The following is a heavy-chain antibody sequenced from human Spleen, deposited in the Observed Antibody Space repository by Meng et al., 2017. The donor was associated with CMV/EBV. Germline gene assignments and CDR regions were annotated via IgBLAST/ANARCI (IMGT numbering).Heavy chain of an antibody. CDR3: ARYGDYYYYGMDV. J-gene: IGHJ6*02. V-gene: IGHV4-39*07. CDR2: IYYSGST. D-gene: IGHD4-17*01. Sequence: SETLSLTCTVSGGSISSSSYCWGWIRQPPGKGLEWIGSIYYSGSTYYNPSLRSRVTISIDSSKNRFSLKMRSVTVADTAVYYCARYGDYYYYGMDVWGQGTTVTAP. CDR1: GGSISSSSYC.